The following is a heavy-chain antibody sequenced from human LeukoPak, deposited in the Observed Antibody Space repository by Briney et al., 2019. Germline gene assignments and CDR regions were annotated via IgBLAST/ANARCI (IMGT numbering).Heavy chain of an antibody. D-gene: IGHD6-6*01. CDR2: IYYSGST. CDR1: GGSISSGGYY. J-gene: IGHJ4*02. Sequence: SETLSLTCTVSGGSISSGGYYWSWIRQHPGKGLEWIGYIYYSGSTYYNPSLKSRVTISVDTSKNQFSLKLSSVTAADTAVYYCARRDIAARLFDYWGQGTLVTVSS. V-gene: IGHV4-31*03. CDR3: ARRDIAARLFDY.